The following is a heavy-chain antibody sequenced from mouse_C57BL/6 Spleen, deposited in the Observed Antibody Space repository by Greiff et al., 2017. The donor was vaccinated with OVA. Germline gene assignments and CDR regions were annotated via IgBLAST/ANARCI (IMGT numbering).Heavy chain of an antibody. CDR3: TTPTGTGWFAY. Sequence: EVKLQESGAELVRPGASVKLSCTASGFNIKDDYMHWVKQRPEQGLEWIGWIDPENGDTEYASKFQGKATITADTSSNTAYLQLSSLTSEDTAVYYCTTPTGTGWFAYWGQGTLVTVSA. CDR1: GFNIKDDY. J-gene: IGHJ3*01. D-gene: IGHD4-1*02. CDR2: IDPENGDT. V-gene: IGHV14-4*01.